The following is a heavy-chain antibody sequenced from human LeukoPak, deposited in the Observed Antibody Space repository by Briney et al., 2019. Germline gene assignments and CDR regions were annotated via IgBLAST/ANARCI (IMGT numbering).Heavy chain of an antibody. CDR1: GYTFTGYY. J-gene: IGHJ4*02. V-gene: IGHV1-2*02. CDR2: INPNSGGT. Sequence: ASVKVSCKASGYTFTGYYMHWVRQAPGQGLERMGWINPNSGGTNYAQKFQGRVTMTRDTSISTAYMELSRLRSDDTAVYYCARELGCSGGSCYYYFDYWGQGTLVTVSS. CDR3: ARELGCSGGSCYYYFDY. D-gene: IGHD2-15*01.